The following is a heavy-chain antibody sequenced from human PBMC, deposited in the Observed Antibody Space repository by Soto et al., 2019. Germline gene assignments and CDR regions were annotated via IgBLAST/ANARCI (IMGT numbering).Heavy chain of an antibody. J-gene: IGHJ6*02. Sequence: SETLSLTCAVSGGSISSGGYSWSWIRQPPGKGLEWIGYIYHSGSTYYNPSLKSRVTISVDRSKNQFSLKLTSVTAADTAVYYCASRLTVVGGMDVWCQGTTVTVSS. CDR2: IYHSGST. CDR1: GGSISSGGYS. D-gene: IGHD2-15*01. V-gene: IGHV4-30-2*01. CDR3: ASRLTVVGGMDV.